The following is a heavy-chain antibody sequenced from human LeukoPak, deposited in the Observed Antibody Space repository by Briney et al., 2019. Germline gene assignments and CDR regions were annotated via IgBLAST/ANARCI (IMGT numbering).Heavy chain of an antibody. V-gene: IGHV3-64*01. CDR3: AREAYYCSGGSCYGWFFDY. Sequence: PGGSLRLSCAASGFTFSSYAMHWVRQAPGKGLEYVSAISSNGGSTYYANSVKGRFTISRDNSKNTLYLQMGSLRAEDMAVYYCAREAYYCSGGSCYGWFFDYWGQGTLVTVSS. J-gene: IGHJ4*02. D-gene: IGHD2-15*01. CDR2: ISSNGGST. CDR1: GFTFSSYA.